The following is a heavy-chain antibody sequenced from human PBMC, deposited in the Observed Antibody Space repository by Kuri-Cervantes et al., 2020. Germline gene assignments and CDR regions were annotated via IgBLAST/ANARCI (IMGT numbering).Heavy chain of an antibody. Sequence: SETLSLTCTVSGGSISSSSYYWGWIRQPPGKGLEWIGSIYYSGSTYYNPSLKSRVTISVDTSKNQFSLKLSSVTAADTAVYYCASGVVITGIGYYYGMDVWGQGTTVTVSS. V-gene: IGHV4-39*01. CDR3: ASGVVITGIGYYYGMDV. CDR2: IYYSGST. D-gene: IGHD3-3*01. J-gene: IGHJ6*02. CDR1: GGSISSSSYY.